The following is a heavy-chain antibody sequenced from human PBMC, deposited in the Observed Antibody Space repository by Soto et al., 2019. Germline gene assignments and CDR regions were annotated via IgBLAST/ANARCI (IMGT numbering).Heavy chain of an antibody. CDR2: ISSSSSYI. D-gene: IGHD6-6*01. V-gene: IGHV3-21*01. Sequence: EVQLVESGGGLVKPGGSLRLSCAASGFTFSSYSMNWVRQAPGKGLEWVSSISSSSSYIYYADSEKGRFTISRDNAKNSLYLQMLSLRAEDTAVYYCARVGGQLVPGFDFWGQGTLVTVSS. CDR3: ARVGGQLVPGFDF. CDR1: GFTFSSYS. J-gene: IGHJ4*02.